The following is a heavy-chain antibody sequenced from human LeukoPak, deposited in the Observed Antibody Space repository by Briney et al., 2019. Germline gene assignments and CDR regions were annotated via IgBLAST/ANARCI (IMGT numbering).Heavy chain of an antibody. CDR2: INPNSGGT. CDR1: GYTFTGYY. Sequence: ASVKVSCKASGYTFTGYYMHWVRQAPGQGLEWMGWINPNSGGTYYARSFQGRVTMTRDTSISTAYMELSRLRFDDTAVYYCAKDPFDQMLPENWFDPWGQGTLVTVSS. CDR3: AKDPFDQMLPENWFDP. V-gene: IGHV1-2*02. D-gene: IGHD2-2*01. J-gene: IGHJ5*02.